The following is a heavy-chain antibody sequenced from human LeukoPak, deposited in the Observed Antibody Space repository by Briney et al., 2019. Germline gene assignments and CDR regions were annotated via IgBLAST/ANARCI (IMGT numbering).Heavy chain of an antibody. V-gene: IGHV3-74*01. CDR3: ARDGSGTSPFDY. CDR1: GFTFSSYA. D-gene: IGHD1-26*01. J-gene: IGHJ4*02. CDR2: IKTDGTTT. Sequence: QTGGSLRLSCAASGFTFSSYAMSWVRQAPGKGPGWVSLIKTDGTTTSYADFVKGRFTISRDDARNTLFLEMNSLRAEDTAVYYCARDGSGTSPFDYWGQGTLVTVSS.